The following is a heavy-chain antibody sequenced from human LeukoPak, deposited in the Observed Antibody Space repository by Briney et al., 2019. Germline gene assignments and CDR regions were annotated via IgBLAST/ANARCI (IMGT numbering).Heavy chain of an antibody. J-gene: IGHJ4*02. D-gene: IGHD3-22*01. CDR2: ISGSSSYI. V-gene: IGHV3-21*01. CDR1: GFTFSSYR. Sequence: PGGSLRLSCAASGFTFSSYRMSWVRQAPGKGLEWVSSISGSSSYIYSADSVKGRVTISRDNGKKSLYLQMNSLRADDTAVYYCARVAVYSSGHYFDHWGQGTLVTVSS. CDR3: ARVAVYSSGHYFDH.